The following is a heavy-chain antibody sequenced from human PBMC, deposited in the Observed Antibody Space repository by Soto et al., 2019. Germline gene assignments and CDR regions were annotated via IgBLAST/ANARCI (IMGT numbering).Heavy chain of an antibody. D-gene: IGHD4-17*01. CDR3: AKDAVSGDGIWLLDS. CDR2: LLRSGSTT. Sequence: GGSLRLSCAASGFTFSSYDMTWARQAPGKGLEWVSSLLRSGSTTYYADSVKGRFTISSDISANSLYLQMDSLRAEDTAVYYCAKDAVSGDGIWLLDSWGQGTVVTVSS. J-gene: IGHJ4*02. V-gene: IGHV3-23*01. CDR1: GFTFSSYD.